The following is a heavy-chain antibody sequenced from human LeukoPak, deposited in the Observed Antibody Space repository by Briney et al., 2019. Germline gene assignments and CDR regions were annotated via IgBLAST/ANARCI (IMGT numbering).Heavy chain of an antibody. D-gene: IGHD5-18*01. Sequence: PGGSLRLSCAASGFTVSSNYMNWVRQAPGKGLEWVSYITTSGSATYHADSVEGRFTISRDNAKNPLYLQMNSLRAEDTAVYYCARDRVDTAAFDPWGQGTLVTVSS. CDR3: ARDRVDTAAFDP. J-gene: IGHJ5*02. CDR1: GFTVSSNY. CDR2: ITTSGSAT. V-gene: IGHV3-48*03.